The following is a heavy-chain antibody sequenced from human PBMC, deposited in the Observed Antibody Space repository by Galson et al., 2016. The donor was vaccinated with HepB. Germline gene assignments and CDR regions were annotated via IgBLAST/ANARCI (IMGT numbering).Heavy chain of an antibody. V-gene: IGHV1-2*04. CDR3: ARDMGETALVRYNYYAMDV. J-gene: IGHJ6*02. Sequence: SVKVSCKASGYTFTDYYIHWVRQAPGQGLEWMGWINPDSGRTHYTQNFQGWVTMTGDTSISTAYMELNRLKSDDTAVYYCARDMGETALVRYNYYAMDVWGQGTTVTVSS. D-gene: IGHD5-18*01. CDR1: GYTFTDYY. CDR2: INPDSGRT.